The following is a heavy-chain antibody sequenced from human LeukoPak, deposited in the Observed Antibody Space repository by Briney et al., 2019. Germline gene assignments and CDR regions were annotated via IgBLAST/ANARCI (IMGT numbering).Heavy chain of an antibody. V-gene: IGHV3-23*01. J-gene: IGHJ4*02. CDR3: AKDLSWFGGSLATFGY. Sequence: GGSLRLSCAASGFTFSRYAMSWVRQAPGKGLEGVSSIGGSGGTTYYADSVQGRFTISRDNSKNTLYLQMNSLSAEDTAVYYCAKDLSWFGGSLATFGYWGQGTLATVSS. CDR1: GFTFSRYA. CDR2: IGGSGGTT. D-gene: IGHD3-10*01.